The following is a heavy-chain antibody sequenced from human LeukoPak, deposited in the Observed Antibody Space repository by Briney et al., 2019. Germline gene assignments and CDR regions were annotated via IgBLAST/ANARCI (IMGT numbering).Heavy chain of an antibody. CDR3: AKRGVVIRVFLVGFHKEAHYFDS. D-gene: IGHD3-10*01. CDR1: GGSFSGYY. V-gene: IGHV4-34*01. J-gene: IGHJ4*02. CDR2: INHSGST. Sequence: SETLSLTCAVYGGSFSGYYWSWIRQPPGKGLEWIGEINHSGSTNYNPSLKSRVTISVDTSKNQFSLKLSSVTAADTAVYFCAKRGVVIRVFLVGFHKEAHYFDSWGQGALVTVSS.